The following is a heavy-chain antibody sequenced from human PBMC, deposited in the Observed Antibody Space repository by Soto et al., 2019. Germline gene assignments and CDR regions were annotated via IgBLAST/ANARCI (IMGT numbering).Heavy chain of an antibody. J-gene: IGHJ4*02. Sequence: QVQLVESGGGVVQPGRSLRLSCAASGFTFSSYGMHWVRQAPGKGLEWVAVISYDGSNKYYADSVKGRFAISRDNSKNTLYLQMNSLRAEDTAVYYCAKDLDVLRYFDWLSYPLYYFDYWGQGTLVTVSS. CDR2: ISYDGSNK. CDR1: GFTFSSYG. D-gene: IGHD3-9*01. CDR3: AKDLDVLRYFDWLSYPLYYFDY. V-gene: IGHV3-30*18.